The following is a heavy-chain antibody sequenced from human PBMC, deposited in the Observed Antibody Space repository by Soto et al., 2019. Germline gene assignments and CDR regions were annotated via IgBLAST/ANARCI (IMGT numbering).Heavy chain of an antibody. J-gene: IGHJ4*02. CDR1: GGSISSYY. CDR3: ARMPYTGSNPPFDY. D-gene: IGHD1-26*01. CDR2: VYYSGNT. Sequence: QVQLQESGAGLVKPSETLSLTCTVSGGSISSYYWSWIRQSPGKGLEMIGYVYYSGNTIYNPSLKSRVTISLATSKHQFSLKLSSVTAADTAVYYCARMPYTGSNPPFDYWGRGTLVTVSS. V-gene: IGHV4-59*01.